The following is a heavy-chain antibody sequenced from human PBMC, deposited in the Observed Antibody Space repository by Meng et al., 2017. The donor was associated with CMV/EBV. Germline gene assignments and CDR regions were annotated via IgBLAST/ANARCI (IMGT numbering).Heavy chain of an antibody. D-gene: IGHD6-13*01. J-gene: IGHJ4*02. V-gene: IGHV3-43D*03. CDR3: ATQQLVHRDY. CDR1: GFTFDDYA. Sequence: LSLTCAASGFTFDDYAMHWVRQAPGKGLEWVSLISWDGGSTYYADSVKGRFTISRDNSKNSLYLQMNSLRAEDTALYYCATQQLVHRDYWDQGTLVTVSS. CDR2: ISWDGGST.